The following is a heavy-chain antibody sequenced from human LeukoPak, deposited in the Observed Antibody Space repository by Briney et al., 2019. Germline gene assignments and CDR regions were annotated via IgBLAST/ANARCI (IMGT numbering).Heavy chain of an antibody. J-gene: IGHJ3*02. Sequence: GGSLRLSCAASGFTFSSYWMSWVRQAPGKGLEWVAVIWYDGSDKYYTDSVKGRFTISRDNSKNTLYLQMNSLRAEDTAIYYCARAGDAFDIWGQGTMVTVSS. CDR2: IWYDGSDK. CDR3: ARAGDAFDI. CDR1: GFTFSSYW. V-gene: IGHV3-33*08.